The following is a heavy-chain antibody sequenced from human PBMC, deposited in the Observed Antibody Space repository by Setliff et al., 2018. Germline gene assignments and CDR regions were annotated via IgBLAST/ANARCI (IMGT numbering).Heavy chain of an antibody. CDR3: ARQRYYDTTGKAFDI. CDR1: GFTFSDYS. Sequence: GGSLRLSCAATGFTFSDYSMNWVRQAPGKGLQWVSYISSASRTIHYADSVKGRFSISRENAMNSLYLQMNSLRADDTAVYYCARQRYYDTTGKAFDIWGQGTMVTVSS. V-gene: IGHV3-48*04. D-gene: IGHD3-22*01. J-gene: IGHJ3*02. CDR2: ISSASRTI.